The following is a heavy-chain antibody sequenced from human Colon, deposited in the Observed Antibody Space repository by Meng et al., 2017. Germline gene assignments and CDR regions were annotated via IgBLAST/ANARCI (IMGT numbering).Heavy chain of an antibody. D-gene: IGHD3-10*01. CDR1: RGSTPTYY. CDR2: IHDTGTS. J-gene: IGHJ5*02. CDR3: ARGYKWFDLDP. Sequence: QVPLQPSGPKLLKPAETLSLTAAVSRGSTPTYYWSWIRQSPRRGLEWLGHIHDTGTSNYSPSLGSRVTISLDTSRSHFSLKLTSLTAADTAVYYCARGYKWFDLDPWGQGTPVTVFS. V-gene: IGHV4-59*01.